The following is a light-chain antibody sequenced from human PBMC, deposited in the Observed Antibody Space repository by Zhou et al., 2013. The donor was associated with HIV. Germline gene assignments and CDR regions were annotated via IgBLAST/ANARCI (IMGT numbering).Light chain of an antibody. CDR2: GAS. J-gene: IGKJ4*01. CDR1: QSVNSN. Sequence: EIVMTQSPATLSVSPGERATLSCRASQSVNSNLAWYQQKAGQTPRLLIYGASTRATGIPARFSGSGSGTEFTLTISNMQSEDFAVYYCQQYNDYITFGGRDQGG. V-gene: IGKV3-15*01. CDR3: QQYNDYIT.